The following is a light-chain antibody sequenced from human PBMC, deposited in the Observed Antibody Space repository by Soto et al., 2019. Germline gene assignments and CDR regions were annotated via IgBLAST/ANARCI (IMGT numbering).Light chain of an antibody. Sequence: DIRMTQSPSTLSASVGDRVTITCRASESISSWLAWYQQKPGKAPKLLIYKASSLESEVPSRFSGSGSGIEFTLTIGSLQPDDFATDFCQQYYIYPKTFGPGTKVDI. V-gene: IGKV1-5*03. J-gene: IGKJ3*01. CDR1: ESISSW. CDR2: KAS. CDR3: QQYYIYPKT.